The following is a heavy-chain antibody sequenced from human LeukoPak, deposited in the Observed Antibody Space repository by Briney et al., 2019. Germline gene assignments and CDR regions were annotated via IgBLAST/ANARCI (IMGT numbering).Heavy chain of an antibody. CDR1: GFTFSSYS. D-gene: IGHD3-10*01. CDR2: ISRSSSTI. V-gene: IGHV3-48*04. CDR3: ARDNVYGSGTEY. J-gene: IGHJ4*02. Sequence: GSLRLSCAASGFTFSSYSMNWVRQAPGKGLEWVSYISRSSSTIYNADSVKGRFTISRDNAKNSLYLQMNSLRAEDTAVYYCARDNVYGSGTEYWGQGTLVTVSS.